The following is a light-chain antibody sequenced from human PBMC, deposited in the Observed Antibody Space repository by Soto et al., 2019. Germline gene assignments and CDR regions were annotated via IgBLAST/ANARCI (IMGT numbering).Light chain of an antibody. Sequence: NFMLTQPHSVSESPGKTVTISCTRTSGSIASSFVQWYQQRPGSPPVTVIYDDKQRPSAVPDRFSGSFDRSSNSASLTISGLETDDEADYYCLCYDGSSEGVFGGGTKLTVL. CDR3: LCYDGSSEGV. J-gene: IGLJ3*02. CDR2: DDK. CDR1: SGSIASSF. V-gene: IGLV6-57*01.